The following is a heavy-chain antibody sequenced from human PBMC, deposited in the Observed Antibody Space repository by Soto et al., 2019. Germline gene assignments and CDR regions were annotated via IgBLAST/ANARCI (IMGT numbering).Heavy chain of an antibody. D-gene: IGHD6-6*01. CDR1: GGSISSGGYY. J-gene: IGHJ5*02. Sequence: QVQLQESGPGLVKPSQTLSLTCTVSGGSISSGGYYWSWIRQHPGKGLEWIGYIYYSGSTYYNPSIKRRVTISVDTSKNQCSLKLSSVTAADTAVYYCARDSSSGGWFEPWGQGTLVTVSS. CDR2: IYYSGST. CDR3: ARDSSSGGWFEP. V-gene: IGHV4-31*03.